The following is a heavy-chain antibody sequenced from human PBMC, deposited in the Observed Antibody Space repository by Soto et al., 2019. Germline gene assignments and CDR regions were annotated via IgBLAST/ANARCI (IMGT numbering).Heavy chain of an antibody. J-gene: IGHJ6*02. CDR3: VRSQGSSTSLEIYYYYYYGMDV. Sequence: QVQLVQSGAEVKKPGSSVKVSCKASGGTFSSYAISWVQQAPGQGLEWMGGIIPISGTANYAQKFQGRVTITADESTSTAYMELSSMRSEDTAVYYCVRSQGSSTSLEIYYYYYYGMDVWGQWTTVTVSS. CDR1: GGTFSSYA. CDR2: IIPISGTA. D-gene: IGHD2-2*01. V-gene: IGHV1-69*01.